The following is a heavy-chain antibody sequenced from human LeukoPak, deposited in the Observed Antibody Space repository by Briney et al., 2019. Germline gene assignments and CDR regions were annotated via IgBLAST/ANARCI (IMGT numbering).Heavy chain of an antibody. V-gene: IGHV4-59*01. CDR2: IYYSGST. D-gene: IGHD5-18*01. Sequence: SETLSLTCTVSGGSISSYYWSWIRQPPGKGLEWIGYIYYSGSTNYNPSLKSRVTISVDTSKNQFSLKLSSVTAADTAVYYCARDGGYSCGSRGMDVWGQGTTVTVSS. J-gene: IGHJ6*02. CDR1: GGSISSYY. CDR3: ARDGGYSCGSRGMDV.